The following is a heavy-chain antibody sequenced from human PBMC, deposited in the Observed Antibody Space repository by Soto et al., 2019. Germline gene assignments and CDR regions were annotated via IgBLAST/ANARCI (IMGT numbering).Heavy chain of an antibody. V-gene: IGHV4-59*01. D-gene: IGHD3-22*01. CDR1: GGSISSYY. Sequence: PXXTLSLPCTVSGGSISSYYWSWIPQPPGKGLEWIGYTYYSGSTNYNPSLKSRVTISVDTSKNQFSLKLSSVNAADTAVYYCARVTHYYDSGFDYWGQGTLVTVSS. CDR2: TYYSGST. J-gene: IGHJ4*02. CDR3: ARVTHYYDSGFDY.